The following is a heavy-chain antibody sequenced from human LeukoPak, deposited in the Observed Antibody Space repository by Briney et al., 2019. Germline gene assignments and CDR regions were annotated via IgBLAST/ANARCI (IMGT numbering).Heavy chain of an antibody. CDR3: ARVPTVTFFDY. D-gene: IGHD4-17*01. CDR1: GYSISSAYY. V-gene: IGHV4-38-2*02. CDR2: LYYSGST. J-gene: IGHJ4*02. Sequence: SETLSLTCSVSGYSISSAYYWGWIRQPPGKGLEWIGSLYYSGSTYYNPSLKSRVTISVDTSKNQFSLKLSSVTAADTAVYYCARVPTVTFFDYWGQGTLVTVSS.